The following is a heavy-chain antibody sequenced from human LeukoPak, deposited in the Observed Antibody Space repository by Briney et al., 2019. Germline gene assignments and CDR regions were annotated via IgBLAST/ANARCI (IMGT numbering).Heavy chain of an antibody. D-gene: IGHD5-18*01. J-gene: IGHJ4*02. CDR2: IYTSGGT. V-gene: IGHV4-4*07. CDR3: ARDPGYSYEYYFDY. Sequence: SETLSLTCTVSGGSISSYYWSRIRQPAGKGLEWIGRIYTSGGTNYNPSLKSRVTMSVDTSKNQFSLKLSSVTAADTAVYYCARDPGYSYEYYFDYRGQGTLVTVSS. CDR1: GGSISSYY.